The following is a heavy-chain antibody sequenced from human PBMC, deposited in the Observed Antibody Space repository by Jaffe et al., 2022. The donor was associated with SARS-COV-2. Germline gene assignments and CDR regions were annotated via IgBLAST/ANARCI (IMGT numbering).Heavy chain of an antibody. CDR2: IYWDDDK. V-gene: IGHV2-5*02. CDR1: GFSLSTSGVG. J-gene: IGHJ5*02. CDR3: ALTTMEARLPDWFDP. Sequence: QITLKESGPTLVKPTQTLTLTCTFSGFSLSTSGVGVGWIRQPPGKALEWLALIYWDDDKRYSPSLKSRLTITKDTSKNQVVLTMTNMDPVDTATYYCALTTMEARLPDWFDPWGQGTLVTVSS. D-gene: IGHD5-12*01.